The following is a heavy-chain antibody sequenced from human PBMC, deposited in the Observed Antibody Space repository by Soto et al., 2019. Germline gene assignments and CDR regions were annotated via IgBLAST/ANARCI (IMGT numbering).Heavy chain of an antibody. V-gene: IGHV3-30-3*01. Sequence: QVQLVESGGGVVQPGRSLRLSCAASGFTFSSYAMHWVRQAPGKGLEWVAVISYDGSNKYYADSVKGRFTISRDNSKNTLYLQMNILRAEDTAVYYCARADYVGDYFDYWGQGTLVTVSS. CDR1: GFTFSSYA. D-gene: IGHD4-17*01. CDR2: ISYDGSNK. J-gene: IGHJ4*02. CDR3: ARADYVGDYFDY.